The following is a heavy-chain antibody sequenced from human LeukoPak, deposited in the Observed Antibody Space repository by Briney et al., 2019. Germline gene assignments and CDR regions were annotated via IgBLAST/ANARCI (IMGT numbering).Heavy chain of an antibody. CDR2: IYYSGST. V-gene: IGHV4-30-4*08. CDR3: AREKPCDAFDI. CDR1: GGSISSGDYY. J-gene: IGHJ3*02. Sequence: PSETLSLTCTVSGGSISSGDYYWSWIRQPPGKGLEWIGYIYYSGSTYYNPSLKSRVTISVDTSKNQFSLKLSSVTAADTAVYYRAREKPCDAFDIWGQGTMVTVSS.